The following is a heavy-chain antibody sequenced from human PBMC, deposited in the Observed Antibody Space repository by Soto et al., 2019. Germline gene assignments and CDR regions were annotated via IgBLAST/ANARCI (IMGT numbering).Heavy chain of an antibody. CDR3: ARDFGYEDAFDI. D-gene: IGHD5-12*01. CDR2: IWYDGSNK. J-gene: IGHJ3*02. CDR1: GFTFSSYG. Sequence: PGESLKISCAASGFTFSSYGMHWVRQAPGKGLEWVAVIWYDGSNKYYADSVKGRFTISRDNSKNTLYLQMNSLRAEDTAVYYCARDFGYEDAFDIWGQGTMVTVSS. V-gene: IGHV3-33*01.